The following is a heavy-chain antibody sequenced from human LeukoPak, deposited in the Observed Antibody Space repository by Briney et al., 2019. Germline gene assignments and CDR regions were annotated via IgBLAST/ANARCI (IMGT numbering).Heavy chain of an antibody. D-gene: IGHD3-9*01. CDR2: IIPIFGTA. CDR1: GGTFSSYA. J-gene: IGHJ4*02. V-gene: IGHV1-69*01. CDR3: ARGGDILTGYYFDY. Sequence: VASVKVSCKASGGTFSSYAISWVRQAPGQGLEWTGGIIPIFGTANYAQKFQGRVTITADESTSTAYMELSSLRSEDTAVYYCARGGDILTGYYFDYWGQGTLVTVSS.